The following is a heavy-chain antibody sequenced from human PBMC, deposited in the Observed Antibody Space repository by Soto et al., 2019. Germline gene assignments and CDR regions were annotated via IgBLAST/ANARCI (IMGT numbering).Heavy chain of an antibody. D-gene: IGHD1-7*01. CDR3: ASSNWNSPKLIDY. J-gene: IGHJ4*02. CDR1: GGSISSGGYY. CDR2: IYYSGST. V-gene: IGHV4-31*03. Sequence: QVQLQASGPGLVKPSQTLSLTCTVSGGSISSGGYYWSWIRQHPGKGMAWIGYIYYSGSTYYNPSLKSRFTISVDTSKNQFSLTLSSVAAADTAVYYCASSNWNSPKLIDYWGQGTLVTVSS.